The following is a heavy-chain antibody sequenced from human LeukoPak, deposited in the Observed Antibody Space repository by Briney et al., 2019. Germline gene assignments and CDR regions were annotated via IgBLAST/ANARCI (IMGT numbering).Heavy chain of an antibody. Sequence: GGSLRLSCAASGFTFSTRWMSWVRQAPGKGLEWVANINEDGSEKNYVESLKGRFTISRDNSKNTLYLQMNSLRAEDTAVYYCARENDMGYCSGGRCYKGYNAMDVWGQGTTVTVSS. D-gene: IGHD2-15*01. CDR3: ARENDMGYCSGGRCYKGYNAMDV. V-gene: IGHV3-7*03. J-gene: IGHJ6*02. CDR1: GFTFSTRW. CDR2: INEDGSEK.